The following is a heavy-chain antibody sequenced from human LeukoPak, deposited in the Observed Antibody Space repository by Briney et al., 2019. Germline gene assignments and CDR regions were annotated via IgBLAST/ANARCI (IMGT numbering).Heavy chain of an antibody. CDR1: GGTFSSYA. J-gene: IGHJ4*02. V-gene: IGHV1-69*06. CDR2: IIPIFGTA. D-gene: IGHD6-19*01. CDR3: ASSNGYSGGWYLPITNY. Sequence: SVKVSCKASGGTFSSYAISWVRQAPGQGLEWMGGIIPIFGTANYAQKFRGRVTITADKSTRTAYMELSSLRSEDTAVYYCASSNGYSGGWYLPITNYWGQGTLVTVSS.